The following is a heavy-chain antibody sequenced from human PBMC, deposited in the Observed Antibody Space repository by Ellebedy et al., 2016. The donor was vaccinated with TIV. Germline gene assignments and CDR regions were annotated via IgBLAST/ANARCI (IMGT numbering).Heavy chain of an antibody. CDR3: ARHGRGIPSDY. D-gene: IGHD6-13*01. CDR1: GFTFADHA. CDR2: ISWNSLSK. V-gene: IGHV3-9*01. J-gene: IGHJ4*02. Sequence: GGSLRLXXAASGFTFADHAMHWVRQAPGKGLEWVSGISWNSLSKDYAASVKGRFIISRDNAKSSLYLEMNSLRPEDTALYYCARHGRGIPSDYWGQGTLVTVSS.